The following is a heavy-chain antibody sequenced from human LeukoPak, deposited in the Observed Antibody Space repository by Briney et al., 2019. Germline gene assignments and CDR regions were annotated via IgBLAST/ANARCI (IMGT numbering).Heavy chain of an antibody. CDR3: ARLSRGRWVYYFDY. V-gene: IGHV4-39*01. D-gene: IGHD3-10*01. CDR1: GGSISSGSYY. CDR2: IYYSGST. Sequence: SETLSLTCTVSGGSISSGSYYWGWIRQPPGKGLEWIGSIYYSGSTYYNPSLKSRVTISVDTSKNQFSLKLSSVTAADTAVYYCARLSRGRWVYYFDYWGQGTLVTASS. J-gene: IGHJ4*02.